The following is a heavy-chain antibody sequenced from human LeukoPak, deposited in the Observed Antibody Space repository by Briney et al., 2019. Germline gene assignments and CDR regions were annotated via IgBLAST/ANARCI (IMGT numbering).Heavy chain of an antibody. J-gene: IGHJ4*02. V-gene: IGHV3-72*01. CDR2: IRNKANSYTT. D-gene: IGHD4-17*01. Sequence: GGSLRLSCAVSGFTFSDHYLDWVRQAPGKGLEWIGRIRNKANSYTTEYAASVKGRFTISRDDSENSLYLQMNSLKSEDTAVYYCARGNDYDWRSFDSWGQGTLVTVSS. CDR1: GFTFSDHY. CDR3: ARGNDYDWRSFDS.